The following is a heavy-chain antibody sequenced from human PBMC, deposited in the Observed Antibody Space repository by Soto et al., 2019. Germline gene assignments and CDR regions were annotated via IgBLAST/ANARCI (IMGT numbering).Heavy chain of an antibody. V-gene: IGHV3-66*01. CDR2: VYADGAT. CDR3: ARSGGGLDY. Sequence: EVQLVESGGGLVQPGESLRLSCAASGFTVSNYHMTWVRQAPGKGLEWVSAVYADGATSHADSVKDRFTVSRDNSRNTLKLQMGGLRAEDTAVYSCARSGGGLDYWGQGTLVTVSS. CDR1: GFTVSNYH. D-gene: IGHD3-10*01. J-gene: IGHJ4*02.